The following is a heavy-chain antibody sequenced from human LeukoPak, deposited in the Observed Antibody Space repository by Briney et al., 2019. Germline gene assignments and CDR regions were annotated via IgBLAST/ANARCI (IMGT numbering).Heavy chain of an antibody. J-gene: IGHJ3*02. V-gene: IGHV5-51*01. CDR3: ASATVVVVAATGRHDAFDI. Sequence: GESLKISCKGSGYSLTSYWIGWVRQMPGKGLEWMGIIYPGDSDTRYSPSFQGQVTISADKSISTAYLQWSSLKASDTAMYYCASATVVVVAATGRHDAFDIWGQGTMVTVSS. D-gene: IGHD2-15*01. CDR1: GYSLTSYW. CDR2: IYPGDSDT.